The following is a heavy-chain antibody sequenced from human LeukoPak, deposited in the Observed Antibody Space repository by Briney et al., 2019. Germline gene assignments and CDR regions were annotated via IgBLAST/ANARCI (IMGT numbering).Heavy chain of an antibody. CDR3: AREIGGYNWFDP. CDR1: AFTFNGYE. D-gene: IGHD3-10*01. V-gene: IGHV3-48*03. J-gene: IGHJ5*02. Sequence: GGSLRLSCAASAFTFNGYEMNWVRQAPGKGLEWVSYISSGGSRIYYADSVKGRFTISRDSAKYSLYLQMNSLRAEDTAVYYCAREIGGYNWFDPWGQGTLVTVSS. CDR2: ISSGGSRI.